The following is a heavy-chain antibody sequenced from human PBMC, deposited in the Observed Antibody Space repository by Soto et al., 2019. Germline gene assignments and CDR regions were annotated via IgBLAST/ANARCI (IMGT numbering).Heavy chain of an antibody. J-gene: IGHJ4*02. V-gene: IGHV3-23*01. CDR1: GFTFSSYA. CDR2: ISGSGGTT. D-gene: IGHD1-20*01. CDR3: AKRYNWTPVDY. Sequence: EVQLLESGGGLVQPGGSLRLSCAASGFTFSSYAMSWVRQAPGKGLEWVSGISGSGGTTNNEDSVKGRFTVSRDNSKNTLYLQMNSLRAEYTAVYYCAKRYNWTPVDYWGQGTLVTVSS.